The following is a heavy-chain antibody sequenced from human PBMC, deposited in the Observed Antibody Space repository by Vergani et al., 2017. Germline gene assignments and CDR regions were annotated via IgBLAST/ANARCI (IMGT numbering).Heavy chain of an antibody. CDR1: GYTFTSYA. J-gene: IGHJ6*03. V-gene: IGHV7-4-1*02. Sequence: QVQLVQSGSELKKPGASVKVSCKASGYTFTSYAMNWVRQAPGQGLEWMGWINTNTGNPTYAQGFTGRFVFSLDTSVSTAYLQISSLKAEDTAVYYCASSTADDFWSGYSDHYYYMDVWGKGTTVTVSS. CDR2: INTNTGNP. D-gene: IGHD3-3*01. CDR3: ASSTADDFWSGYSDHYYYMDV.